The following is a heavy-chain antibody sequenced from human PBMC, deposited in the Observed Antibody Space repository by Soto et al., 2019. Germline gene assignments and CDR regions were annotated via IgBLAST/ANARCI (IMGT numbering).Heavy chain of an antibody. Sequence: SETLSLTCTVSGGSIISSSYYWGWIRQPPGKGLEWIGSIYYSGSTYYNPSLKSRVTISVDTSKNQFSLKLSSVTAADTAVYYCAGNIAAAGHYYYYYGMDVWGQGTTVT. CDR2: IYYSGST. CDR1: GGSIISSSYY. CDR3: AGNIAAAGHYYYYYGMDV. V-gene: IGHV4-39*01. D-gene: IGHD6-13*01. J-gene: IGHJ6*02.